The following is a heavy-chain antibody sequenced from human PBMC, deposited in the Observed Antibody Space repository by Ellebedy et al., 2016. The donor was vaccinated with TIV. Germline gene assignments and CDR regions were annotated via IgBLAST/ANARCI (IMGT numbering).Heavy chain of an antibody. CDR1: GFSLNTSGMY. D-gene: IGHD4-17*01. CDR3: ARIGSYGDYVERFYYHGLDV. Sequence: SGPTLVKPSQTLTLTCTFSGFSLNTSGMYVSWIRQPPGKALEWLALIDWGDDKYYSTSLKTRLTISKDTSKNQVVLTMTNMDPVDTATYYCARIGSYGDYVERFYYHGLDVWGQGTTVTVSS. J-gene: IGHJ6*02. CDR2: IDWGDDK. V-gene: IGHV2-70*01.